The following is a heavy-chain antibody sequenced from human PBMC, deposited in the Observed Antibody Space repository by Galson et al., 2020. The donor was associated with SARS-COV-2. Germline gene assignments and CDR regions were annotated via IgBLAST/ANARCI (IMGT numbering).Heavy chain of an antibody. CDR3: AREVGDTYGFVGDY. J-gene: IGHJ4*02. CDR1: GFTFAGYW. CDR2: IKRDGSEK. Sequence: GESLKISCAASGFTFAGYWMNWVRQAPGKGLEWVANIKRDGSEKHYVDAVKGRFTISRDNAKNSIYLQMNDLRAEDTAVYYCAREVGDTYGFVGDYWGQGTLVTVSS. V-gene: IGHV3-7*04. D-gene: IGHD3-10*01.